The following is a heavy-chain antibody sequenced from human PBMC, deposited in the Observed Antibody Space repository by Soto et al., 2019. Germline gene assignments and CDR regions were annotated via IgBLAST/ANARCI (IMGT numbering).Heavy chain of an antibody. CDR1: GGTFSSYA. CDR2: IIPIFGTA. V-gene: IGHV1-69*13. D-gene: IGHD7-27*01. Sequence: SVKVSCKASGGTFSSYAISWLRQAPGQGLEWMGGIIPIFGTANYAQKFQGRVTITADESTSTAYMELSSLRSEDTAVYYCARQSWGGENHYYYGMDVWGQGTTVTVSS. CDR3: ARQSWGGENHYYYGMDV. J-gene: IGHJ6*02.